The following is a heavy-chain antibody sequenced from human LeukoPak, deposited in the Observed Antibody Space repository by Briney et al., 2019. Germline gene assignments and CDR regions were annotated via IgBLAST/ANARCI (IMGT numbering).Heavy chain of an antibody. CDR3: AREAYYGSGTYYKGLSWFDT. J-gene: IGHJ5*02. CDR2: INPSAGST. D-gene: IGHD3-10*01. Sequence: GASVHVSCKASGYTFTGYYMHWVRQAPGQGLEWMGIINPSAGSTTYAQKFQGRVTITRDISTSTVYMEVSSLRSEDTAVYYCAREAYYGSGTYYKGLSWFDTLVGGT. V-gene: IGHV1-46*01. CDR1: GYTFTGYY.